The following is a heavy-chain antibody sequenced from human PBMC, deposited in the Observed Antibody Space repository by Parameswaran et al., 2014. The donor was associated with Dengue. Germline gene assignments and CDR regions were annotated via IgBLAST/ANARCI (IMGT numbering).Heavy chain of an antibody. V-gene: IGHV1-46*01. CDR2: INPSGGST. CDR3: ARISMVQGVRDYYYGMDV. J-gene: IGHJ6*02. D-gene: IGHD3-10*01. Sequence: WVRQAPGQGLEWMGIINPSGGSTSYAQKFQGRVTMTRDTSTSTVYMELSSLRSEDTAVYYCARISMVQGVRDYYYGMDVWGQGTTVTVSS.